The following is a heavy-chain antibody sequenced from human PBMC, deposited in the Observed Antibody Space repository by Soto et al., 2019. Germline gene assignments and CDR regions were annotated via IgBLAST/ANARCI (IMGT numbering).Heavy chain of an antibody. CDR1: GFTFSSYA. CDR3: ERDLGINMIVVVKPTPIDY. D-gene: IGHD3-22*01. CDR2: ISYDGSNK. J-gene: IGHJ4*02. V-gene: IGHV3-30-3*01. Sequence: GGSLRLSCAASGFTFSSYAMHWVRQAPGKGLEWVAVISYDGSNKYYADSVKGRFTISRDNSKNTLYLQMNSLRAEDTAVYYCERDLGINMIVVVKPTPIDYWGQGTLVTVSS.